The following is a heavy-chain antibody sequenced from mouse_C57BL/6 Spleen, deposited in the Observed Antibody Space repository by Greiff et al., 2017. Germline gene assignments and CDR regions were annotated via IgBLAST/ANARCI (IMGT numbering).Heavy chain of an antibody. CDR1: GYSITSGYY. CDR3: SRGGDYGNYADY. V-gene: IGHV3-6*01. D-gene: IGHD2-1*01. Sequence: ESGPGLVKPSQSLSLTCSVTGYSITSGYYWNWIRQFPGNKLEWMGYISYDGSNNYNPSLKNRISFTRDTSKNQFFLKLNSVTTEDTATYYCSRGGDYGNYADYWGQGTTLTVAS. CDR2: ISYDGSN. J-gene: IGHJ2*01.